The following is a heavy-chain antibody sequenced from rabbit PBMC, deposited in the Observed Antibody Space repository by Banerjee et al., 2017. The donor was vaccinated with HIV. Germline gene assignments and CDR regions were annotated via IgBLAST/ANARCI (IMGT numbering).Heavy chain of an antibody. J-gene: IGHJ6*01. CDR2: IYTGSGST. D-gene: IGHD1-1*01. CDR1: GFSFSSSYW. Sequence: QEQLEESGGDLVKPEGSLTLTCTASGFSFSSSYWICWVRQAPGKGLEWTACIYTGSGSTYYASWAKGRFTISKTSSTTVTLQMTSLTAADTATYFCARDPLYISTYRNDLWGQGTLVTVS. V-gene: IGHV1S45*01. CDR3: ARDPLYISTYRNDL.